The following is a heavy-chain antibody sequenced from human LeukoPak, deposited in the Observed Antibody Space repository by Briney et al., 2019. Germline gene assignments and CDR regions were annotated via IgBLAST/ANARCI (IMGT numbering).Heavy chain of an antibody. CDR2: IDSDGSSI. V-gene: IGHV3-74*03. CDR1: GFTLSGFW. Sequence: GGSLRLSCAASGFTLSGFWINWVRRTPGRGLAWLSRIDSDGSSITYADSVKGRVTISRDSAENTLYLQVNSLRAEDTGVYYCVRGAPLDFWGQGTVVTVSS. CDR3: VRGAPLDF. J-gene: IGHJ4*02.